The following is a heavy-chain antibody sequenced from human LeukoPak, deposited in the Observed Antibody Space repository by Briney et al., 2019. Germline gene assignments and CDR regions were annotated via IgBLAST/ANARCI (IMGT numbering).Heavy chain of an antibody. D-gene: IGHD3-22*01. J-gene: IGHJ4*02. Sequence: GGSLRLSCAASGFTFSSYSMNWVRQAPGKGLEWVSSISSSSSYIYYADSVKGRFTISRDNAKNSLYLQMNSLRAEDTAVYYCARGGSGYYRPAEGRDYWGQGTLVTVS. CDR1: GFTFSSYS. CDR3: ARGGSGYYRPAEGRDY. CDR2: ISSSSSYI. V-gene: IGHV3-21*01.